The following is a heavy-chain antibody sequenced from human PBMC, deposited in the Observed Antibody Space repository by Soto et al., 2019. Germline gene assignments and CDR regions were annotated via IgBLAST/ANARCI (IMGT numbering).Heavy chain of an antibody. J-gene: IGHJ4*02. Sequence: VQLVQSGAEVKKPGSSVKVSCKASGGTFRCYVTSWVRQAPGHGLEWLGGNIPMYGTTYSAQTLQGRVTISADESTSTAFMELSSLRSEDTAVYYCARIGTLDWIDDYWGQGTLVTVSS. CDR1: GGTFRCYV. V-gene: IGHV1-69*12. D-gene: IGHD1-1*01. CDR2: NIPMYGTT. CDR3: ARIGTLDWIDDY.